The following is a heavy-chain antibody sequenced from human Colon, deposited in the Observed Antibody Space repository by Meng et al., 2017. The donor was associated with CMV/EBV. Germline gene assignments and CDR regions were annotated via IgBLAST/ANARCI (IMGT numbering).Heavy chain of an antibody. D-gene: IGHD2-15*01. CDR1: GLIFSDYN. V-gene: IGHV3-72*01. J-gene: IGHJ4*02. Sequence: GLIFSDYNMDWVRQAPGKGLEWVGRGGNKANSYTTEYAASVRGRFTISRDDSMNSLYLQMNSLKTEDTAMYYCARVSCSGGYCYSDYWGQGTLVTVSS. CDR2: GGNKANSYTT. CDR3: ARVSCSGGYCYSDY.